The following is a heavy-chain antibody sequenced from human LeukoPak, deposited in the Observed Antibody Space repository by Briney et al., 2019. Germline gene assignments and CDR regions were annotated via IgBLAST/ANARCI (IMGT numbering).Heavy chain of an antibody. Sequence: ASVKVSCKASGYTFIGYYLHWVRQAPGQGLEWVGWINPHNGDTNYAQKFQGRVTMTRDTSISTAYMELSRLRSDDTAVYYCARGRVYCSSTSCSLSWFDPWGQGTLVTVSS. V-gene: IGHV1-2*02. J-gene: IGHJ5*02. CDR1: GYTFIGYY. D-gene: IGHD2-2*01. CDR3: ARGRVYCSSTSCSLSWFDP. CDR2: INPHNGDT.